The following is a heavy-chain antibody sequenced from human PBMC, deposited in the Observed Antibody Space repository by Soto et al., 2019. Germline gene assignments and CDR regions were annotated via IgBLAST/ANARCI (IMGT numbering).Heavy chain of an antibody. CDR1: GGTFSSYT. Sequence: SVKVSCKASGGTFSSYTISWVRQAPGQGLEWMGRIIPILGIANYAQKFQGRVTITADKSTSTAYMELSSLRSEDTAVYYCARATTVTLFDYWGQGTLVTVSS. CDR3: ARATTVTLFDY. D-gene: IGHD4-17*01. J-gene: IGHJ4*02. V-gene: IGHV1-69*02. CDR2: IIPILGIA.